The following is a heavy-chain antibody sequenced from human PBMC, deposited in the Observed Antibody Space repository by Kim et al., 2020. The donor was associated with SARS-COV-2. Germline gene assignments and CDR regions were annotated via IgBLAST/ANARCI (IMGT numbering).Heavy chain of an antibody. J-gene: IGHJ4*02. CDR2: INSDGSST. V-gene: IGHV3-74*01. CDR1: GLTFSSYW. CDR3: ARDQETYYFDY. Sequence: GGSLRLSCAASGLTFSSYWMHWVRQAPGKGLVWVSRINSDGSSTSYADSVKGRFTISRDNAKNTLYLQMNSLRAEDTAVYYCARDQETYYFDYWGQGTLVTVSS.